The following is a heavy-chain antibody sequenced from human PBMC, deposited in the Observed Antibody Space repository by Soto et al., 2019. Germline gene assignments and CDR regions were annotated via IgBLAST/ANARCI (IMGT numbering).Heavy chain of an antibody. V-gene: IGHV4-39*01. Sequence: QLQLQESGPGLVKPSETLSLTCAVSGGSVSSGGNYWGWIRQSPGKGLEWIGSVHDTGTNHYNPSLTSRVTISVDTSKNQFSLNVNSVTAADTAVYYCARGLSSPSAAGVWGQGTLVTVSS. CDR2: VHDTGTN. J-gene: IGHJ4*02. CDR3: ARGLSSPSAAGV. CDR1: GGSVSSGGNY. D-gene: IGHD6-6*01.